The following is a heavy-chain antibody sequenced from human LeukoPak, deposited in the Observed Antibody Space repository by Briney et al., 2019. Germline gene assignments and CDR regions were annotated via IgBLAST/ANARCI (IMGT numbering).Heavy chain of an antibody. D-gene: IGHD3-9*01. CDR3: ARDVGDYDILTGYTGDAFDI. CDR2: IYYSGST. J-gene: IGHJ3*02. CDR1: GGSVSSGSYY. V-gene: IGHV4-61*01. Sequence: PSETLSLTCTVSGGSVSSGSYYWSWIRQPPGKGLEWIGYIYYSGSTNYNPSLKSRVTISVDTSKNQFSLKLSSVTAADTAVYYCARDVGDYDILTGYTGDAFDIWGQGTMVTVSS.